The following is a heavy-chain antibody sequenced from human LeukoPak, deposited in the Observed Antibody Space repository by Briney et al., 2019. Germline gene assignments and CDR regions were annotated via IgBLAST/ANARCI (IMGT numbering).Heavy chain of an antibody. Sequence: SETLSLTCAVYGGSFSGYYWSWIRQPPGKGLEWIGEINHSGSTYYNPSLKSRVTISVDTSKNQFSLKLSSVTAADTAVYYCARVITMIVVAPSPFFDYWGQGTLVTVSS. J-gene: IGHJ4*02. CDR1: GGSFSGYY. CDR3: ARVITMIVVAPSPFFDY. CDR2: INHSGST. V-gene: IGHV4-34*01. D-gene: IGHD3-22*01.